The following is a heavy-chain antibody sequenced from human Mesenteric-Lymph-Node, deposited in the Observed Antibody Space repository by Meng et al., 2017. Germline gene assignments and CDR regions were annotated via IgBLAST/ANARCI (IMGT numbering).Heavy chain of an antibody. V-gene: IGHV3-49*04. CDR1: GFTFGDRA. D-gene: IGHD3-10*01. CDR3: NRALLLWFGELNDDAIDI. Sequence: SLKISCTGSGFTFGDRAIGWVRHAPGKGLGWVGFIRSKAYGGTTEYAASVKGRFTISRDDSKSIAYLQMNSLKTEDTAVYYCNRALLLWFGELNDDAIDIWGQGTMVTASS. J-gene: IGHJ3*02. CDR2: IRSKAYGGTT.